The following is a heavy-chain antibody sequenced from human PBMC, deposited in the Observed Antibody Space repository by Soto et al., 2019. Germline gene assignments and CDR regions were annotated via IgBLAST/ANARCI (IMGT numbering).Heavy chain of an antibody. CDR2: TYYSGST. Sequence: PSETLSLTCTVSGGSISSSSYYWGWIRQPPGKGLEWIGSTYYSGSTYYNPSLKSRVTISVDTSKNHFSLKLSSVTAADTAVYYCARHALYYYYYGMDVWGQGTTVTVSS. J-gene: IGHJ6*02. V-gene: IGHV4-39*01. CDR3: ARHALYYYYYGMDV. CDR1: GGSISSSSYY.